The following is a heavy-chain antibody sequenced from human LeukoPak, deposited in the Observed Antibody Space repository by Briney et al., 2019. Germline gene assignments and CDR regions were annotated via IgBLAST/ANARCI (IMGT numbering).Heavy chain of an antibody. Sequence: PGRSLRLSCAASGFSFSSYGMHWVRQAPGKGLEWVAVISYDGTYKYYAGSVKGRFTISRDNSKNTLYLQMNSLRAEDTAVYYCAKDLRSKVAALDYWGQGTLVTVSS. J-gene: IGHJ4*02. V-gene: IGHV3-30*18. CDR2: ISYDGTYK. CDR1: GFSFSSYG. CDR3: AKDLRSKVAALDY. D-gene: IGHD6-19*01.